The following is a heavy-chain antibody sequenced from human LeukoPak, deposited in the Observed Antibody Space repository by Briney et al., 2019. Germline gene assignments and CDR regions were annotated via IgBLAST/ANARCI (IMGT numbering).Heavy chain of an antibody. D-gene: IGHD3-10*01. Sequence: PSETLSLTCAVYGGSFSGYYWSWIRQPPGKGLEWIGEINHSGSTNYNPSLKSRFTMSVDTSKNQFSLKLSSVTAADTAVYYCARDFGYYGSGSLDYWGQGALVTVSS. CDR1: GGSFSGYY. J-gene: IGHJ4*02. V-gene: IGHV4-34*09. CDR2: INHSGST. CDR3: ARDFGYYGSGSLDY.